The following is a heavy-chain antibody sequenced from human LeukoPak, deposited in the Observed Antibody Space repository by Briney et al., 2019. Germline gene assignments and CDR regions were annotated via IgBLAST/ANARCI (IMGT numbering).Heavy chain of an antibody. V-gene: IGHV3-72*01. CDR1: GFSTSNRY. CDR2: TSNRADRYTT. Sequence: SLRLSYAASGFSTSNRYMDGVRPAPGKGPEWVGRTSNRADRYTTEYAASVRGRFITSRDDSKNSLLLQMNSMKAEDTAVYFWASGFDYGDGFDYWGQGTLVTVSS. D-gene: IGHD4-17*01. J-gene: IGHJ4*02. CDR3: ASGFDYGDGFDY.